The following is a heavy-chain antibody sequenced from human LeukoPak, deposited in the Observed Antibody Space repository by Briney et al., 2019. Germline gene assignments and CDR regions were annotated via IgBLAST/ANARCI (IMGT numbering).Heavy chain of an antibody. CDR2: IYPGDSNT. J-gene: IGHJ4*02. CDR3: ARIYGKYFDY. Sequence: GESLKISCKGSGYIFSNYWIGWVRQMPGKGLEWMGIIYPGDSNTRYSPSFQGQVTISVDKSISTAYLQWSSLKASDTAMYYCARIYGKYFDYWGQGTLVTVSS. CDR1: GYIFSNYW. V-gene: IGHV5-51*01. D-gene: IGHD2/OR15-2a*01.